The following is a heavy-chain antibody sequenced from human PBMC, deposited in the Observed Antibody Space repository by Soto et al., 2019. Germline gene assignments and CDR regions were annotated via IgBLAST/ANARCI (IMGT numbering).Heavy chain of an antibody. V-gene: IGHV4-30-2*01. CDR3: ASGPIGDYTDGFDY. D-gene: IGHD4-17*01. Sequence: QLQLQESGSGLVKPSQTLSLTCAVSGGSISRGGYSGSWIRQPQGKGLEWIGYIYHSGSTYYNPSLKSRVTISVDRSKNQFSLKLSSVTAADTAVYYCASGPIGDYTDGFDYWGQGTLVTVSS. J-gene: IGHJ4*02. CDR2: IYHSGST. CDR1: GGSISRGGYS.